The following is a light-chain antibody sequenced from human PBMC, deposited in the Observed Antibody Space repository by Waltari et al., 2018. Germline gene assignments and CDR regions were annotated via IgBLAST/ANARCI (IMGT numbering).Light chain of an antibody. J-gene: IGLJ2*01. V-gene: IGLV1-51*01. Sequence: QSVLTQPPSVSAAPGQKVTISCSGGTSNIGNYYVSWYQHLPGAAPKLLIYDTDKRPSGIPDRFSASRSGTSATLGITGLQIGDEADYYCATWDNSLTDVVFGGGTKLTVL. CDR3: ATWDNSLTDVV. CDR2: DTD. CDR1: TSNIGNYY.